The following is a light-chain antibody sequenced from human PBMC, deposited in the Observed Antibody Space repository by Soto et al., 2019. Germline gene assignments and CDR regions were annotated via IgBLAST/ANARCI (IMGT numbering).Light chain of an antibody. CDR3: QQYDSSPKT. J-gene: IGKJ1*01. CDR1: QSVSGN. Sequence: IVMTQSPATLSVSPGERATLSFRASQSVSGNLAWYQQKPGQAPRLLIYGASSRATGIPDRFSGSGSGTDFTLTISRLEPEDFAVYYCQQYDSSPKTFGQGTKVDI. CDR2: GAS. V-gene: IGKV3-20*01.